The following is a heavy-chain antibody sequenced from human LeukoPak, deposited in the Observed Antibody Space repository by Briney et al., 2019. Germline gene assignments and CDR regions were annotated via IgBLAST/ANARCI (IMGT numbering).Heavy chain of an antibody. Sequence: GGSLRLSCAASGFTVSSNYMSWVRQAPGKGLEWVANIKQDGSEKYYVDSVKGRFTISRDNAKNSLYLQMNSLRAEDTAVYYCARGSGYFDWLWYFDYWGQGTLVTVSS. D-gene: IGHD3-9*01. J-gene: IGHJ4*02. V-gene: IGHV3-7*01. CDR2: IKQDGSEK. CDR1: GFTVSSNY. CDR3: ARGSGYFDWLWYFDY.